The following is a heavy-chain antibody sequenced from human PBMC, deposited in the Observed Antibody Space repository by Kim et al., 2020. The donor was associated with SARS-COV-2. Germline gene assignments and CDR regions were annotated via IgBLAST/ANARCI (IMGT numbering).Heavy chain of an antibody. D-gene: IGHD3-10*01. Sequence: GRFTVSRDNSKNTLYLQMNSLRDEDTAVYYCARGVVLLWFRERPGDAFVTWGQGTMVTVSS. CDR3: ARGVVLLWFRERPGDAFVT. J-gene: IGHJ3*02. V-gene: IGHV3-64*04.